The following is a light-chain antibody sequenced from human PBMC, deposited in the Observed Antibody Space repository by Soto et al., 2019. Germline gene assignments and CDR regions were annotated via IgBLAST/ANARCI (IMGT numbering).Light chain of an antibody. J-gene: IGKJ4*01. Sequence: ERVMTQSRATLSMSPGEGATLSCKASQNVYNNLAWYQQRPGQPPRLLIYDASTRATGISARFSGSGYGTEFTLTISSLQSEDFAVYFCQQCRNWPLTFGGGTKVDIK. CDR1: QNVYNN. V-gene: IGKV3-15*01. CDR3: QQCRNWPLT. CDR2: DAS.